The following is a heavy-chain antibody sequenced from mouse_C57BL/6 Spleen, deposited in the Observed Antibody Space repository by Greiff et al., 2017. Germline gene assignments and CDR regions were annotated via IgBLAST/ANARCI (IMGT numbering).Heavy chain of an antibody. Sequence: QVQLKQSGAELVKPGASVKLSCKASGYTFTSYWMHWVKQRPGQGLEWIGMIHPNSGSTNYNEKFKSKATLTVDKSSSTAYMQLSSLTSEDSTVYYCARGGDVYFDVWGTGTTVTVSS. CDR2: IHPNSGST. J-gene: IGHJ1*03. D-gene: IGHD3-3*01. V-gene: IGHV1-64*01. CDR1: GYTFTSYW. CDR3: ARGGDVYFDV.